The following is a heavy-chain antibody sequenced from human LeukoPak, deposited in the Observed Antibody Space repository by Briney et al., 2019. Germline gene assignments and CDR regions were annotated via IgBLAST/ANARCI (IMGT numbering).Heavy chain of an antibody. CDR3: AKEGSNGDFDY. J-gene: IGHJ4*02. CDR2: ITSSGYI. V-gene: IGHV3-21*01. D-gene: IGHD1-26*01. CDR1: GFSFSSYT. Sequence: GGSLRLSCTASGFSFSSYTMNWVRQAPGKGLEWISAITSSGYIEYSDSVKGRVTISRDNSKNTLYLKMNSLRAEDTAVYYCAKEGSNGDFDYWGQGTLVTVSS.